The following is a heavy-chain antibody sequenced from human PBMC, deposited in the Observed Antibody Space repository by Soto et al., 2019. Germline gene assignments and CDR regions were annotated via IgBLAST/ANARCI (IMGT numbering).Heavy chain of an antibody. V-gene: IGHV3-33*03. CDR3: ARWGCSGSNCNLNQRSFDL. J-gene: IGHJ4*02. Sequence: QVQLVESGGGVVQPGRSLRLSCAASGFIFNEFGMHWVRQAPGKGLEWVAVIWYDGSNKYYADSVKGRFTFSRDSSKNTMSLQMNSLRVEDTAVYYCARWGCSGSNCNLNQRSFDLWGQGTLVTVSS. D-gene: IGHD2-15*01. CDR2: IWYDGSNK. CDR1: GFIFNEFG.